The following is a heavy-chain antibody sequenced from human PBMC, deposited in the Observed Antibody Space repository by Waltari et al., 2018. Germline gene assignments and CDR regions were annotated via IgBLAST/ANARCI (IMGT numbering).Heavy chain of an antibody. J-gene: IGHJ4*02. CDR2: IYSGGSK. D-gene: IGHD3-22*01. V-gene: IGHV3-53*01. CDR3: ARGIQYYYDSSGYYFDY. Sequence: VQLQQWGAGLLKPSETLSLTCAVYGGSFSGYYWSWVRQAPGKGLEWVSVIYSGGSKCDAESRKGRFTISRDNSKNTLYLQMNSLRAEDTAVYYCARGIQYYYDSSGYYFDYWGQGTLVTVSS. CDR1: GGSFSGYY.